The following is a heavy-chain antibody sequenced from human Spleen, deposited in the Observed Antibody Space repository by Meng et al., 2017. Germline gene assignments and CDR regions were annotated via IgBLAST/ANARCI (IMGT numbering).Heavy chain of an antibody. CDR2: IYWDNDK. V-gene: IGHV2-5*02. CDR3: AHRLGPYNSYWDVGYFDH. J-gene: IGHJ4*02. CDR1: GFSITSTQVG. Sequence: SGPTLVKPTQTLTLTCTFSGFSITSTQVGVGWIRQPPGKALESLAIIYWDNDKRYNPSLKSRLTITKDTSKNQVVLSMTNVDPVDTATYYCAHRLGPYNSYWDVGYFDHWGQGILVTVSS. D-gene: IGHD6-6*01.